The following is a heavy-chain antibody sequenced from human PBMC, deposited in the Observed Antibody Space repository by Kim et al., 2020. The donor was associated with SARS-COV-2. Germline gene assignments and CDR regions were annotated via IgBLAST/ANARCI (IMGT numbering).Heavy chain of an antibody. CDR2: STL. CDR3: ARDYPTSF. Sequence: STLPYADSVKGRSTISRDNAKNSLYLPMNSLRAEDTAVYYCARDYPTSFWGQGTLVTVSS. V-gene: IGHV3-48*04. D-gene: IGHD5-12*01. J-gene: IGHJ4*02.